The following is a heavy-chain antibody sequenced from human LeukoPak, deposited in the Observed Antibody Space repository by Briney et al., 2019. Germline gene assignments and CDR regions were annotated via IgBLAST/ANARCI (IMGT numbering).Heavy chain of an antibody. CDR3: ARDRDYHDDRTDYYYDAFDI. CDR1: GFTFSNFC. CDR2: AKQAESEK. D-gene: IGHD3-22*01. Sequence: GGSLRLSCAGSGFTFSNFCMAWVRQAPGKGLEWGANAKQAESEKHYVDSVKGRFTISRDNAKSSLYLRMDSLRVEDTAVYYCARDRDYHDDRTDYYYDAFDIWGQGTTVTVSS. J-gene: IGHJ3*02. V-gene: IGHV3-7*01.